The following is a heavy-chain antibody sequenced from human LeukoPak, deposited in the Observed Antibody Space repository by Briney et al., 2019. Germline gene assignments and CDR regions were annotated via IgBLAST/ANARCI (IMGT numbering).Heavy chain of an antibody. D-gene: IGHD6-13*01. Sequence: ASVKVSCKASGYTFTGYYMHWVRQAPGQGLEWMGWINPNSGGTNYAQKFQGRVTMTRDTSISTAYMELSRLRSDDTAVYYCARAGLSSSLLTLDAFDIWGQGTMVTVSS. CDR2: INPNSGGT. CDR3: ARAGLSSSLLTLDAFDI. CDR1: GYTFTGYY. V-gene: IGHV1-2*02. J-gene: IGHJ3*02.